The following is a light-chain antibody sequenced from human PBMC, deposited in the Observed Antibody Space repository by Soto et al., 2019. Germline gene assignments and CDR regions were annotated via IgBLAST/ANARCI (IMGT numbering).Light chain of an antibody. Sequence: DIQMTQSPSSLSASVGDRVTITCRASQGIGNNLAWYQQKAGRVPKLLIYAASTLQSGVPSRFSGSGSGTDFTLTISSLQPEDVATYYCQEYHRAPDKFGPGTKVDV. V-gene: IGKV1-27*01. CDR3: QEYHRAPDK. CDR1: QGIGNN. CDR2: AAS. J-gene: IGKJ3*01.